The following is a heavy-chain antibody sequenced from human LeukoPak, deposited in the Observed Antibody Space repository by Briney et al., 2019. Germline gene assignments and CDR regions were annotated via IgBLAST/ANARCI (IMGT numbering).Heavy chain of an antibody. CDR1: GFAFDDYA. Sequence: GGSLRLSCAASGFAFDDYAMHWVRQAPGTGLEWVSLISGDGGTTYYADSVKGRFTIFRDNSKNSLYLQMNSLRTEDTALYYCAKDIRGDGYNPRFDYWGQGTLVTVSP. V-gene: IGHV3-43*02. CDR3: AKDIRGDGYNPRFDY. CDR2: ISGDGGTT. D-gene: IGHD5-24*01. J-gene: IGHJ4*02.